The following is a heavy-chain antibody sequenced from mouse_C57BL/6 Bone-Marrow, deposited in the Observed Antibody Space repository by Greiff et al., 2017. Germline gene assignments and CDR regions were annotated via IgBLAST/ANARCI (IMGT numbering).Heavy chain of an antibody. Sequence: QVQLKESGPELVKPGASVKISCKASGYTFTDYSINWVKQRPGQGLEWIGWIYPGSGNTKYNEKFKGKATLTVDTSSSTAYMQLSSLTAEDSAVYVCARTRGNYLRYFDVWGTGTTVTVSS. CDR3: ARTRGNYLRYFDV. J-gene: IGHJ1*03. CDR2: IYPGSGNT. D-gene: IGHD2-1*01. CDR1: GYTFTDYS. V-gene: IGHV1-84*01.